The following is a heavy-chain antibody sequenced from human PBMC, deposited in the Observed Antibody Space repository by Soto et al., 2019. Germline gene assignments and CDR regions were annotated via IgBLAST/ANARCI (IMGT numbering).Heavy chain of an antibody. CDR1: GGTFGSYA. V-gene: IGHV1-69*10. Sequence: SVKGSSKASGGTFGSYAISWVRQAPGQGVEWVGGVYPNYGVRNYAQKLQGRVPMTEDKSTDTAYMELSSLRSEDTAVYYCATLQERYGRSGYFPTEVRRYGIDVWGQGTTVTVSS. D-gene: IGHD3-3*01. CDR3: ATLQERYGRSGYFPTEVRRYGIDV. CDR2: VYPNYGVR. J-gene: IGHJ6*02.